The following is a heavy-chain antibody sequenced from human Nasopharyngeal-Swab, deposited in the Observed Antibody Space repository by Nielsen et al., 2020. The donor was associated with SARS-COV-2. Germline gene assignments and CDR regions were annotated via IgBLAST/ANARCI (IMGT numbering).Heavy chain of an antibody. J-gene: IGHJ6*02. CDR3: ARGGSGYYPYYYYGMDV. D-gene: IGHD3-22*01. V-gene: IGHV4-34*01. Sequence: SEPLSLTCAVYGGSFSGYYWSWIRQPPGKGLEWIGEINHSGSTNYNPSLKSRVTISVDTSKNQFSLKLSSVNAADTAVYYCARGGSGYYPYYYYGMDVWGQGTTVTVSS. CDR1: GGSFSGYY. CDR2: INHSGST.